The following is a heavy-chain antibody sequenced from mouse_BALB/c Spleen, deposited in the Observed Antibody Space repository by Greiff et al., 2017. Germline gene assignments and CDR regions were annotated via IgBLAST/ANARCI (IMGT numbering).Heavy chain of an antibody. CDR3: TRDGAYDGDFFAY. J-gene: IGHJ3*01. V-gene: IGHV5-6-4*01. D-gene: IGHD6-5*01. CDR1: GFTFSSYT. Sequence: EVKLVESGGGLVKPGGSLKLSCAASGFTFSSYTMSWVRQTPEKRLEWVATISSGGSYTYYPDSVKGRFTISRDNAKNTLYLQMSSLKSEDTAMYYCTRDGAYDGDFFAYWGQGTLVTVSA. CDR2: ISSGGSYT.